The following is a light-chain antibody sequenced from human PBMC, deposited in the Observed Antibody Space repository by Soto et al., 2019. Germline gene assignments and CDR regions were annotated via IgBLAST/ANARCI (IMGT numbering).Light chain of an antibody. CDR1: QSVSSSY. J-gene: IGKJ3*01. CDR3: RHYRCSPSP. Sequence: EIVLAQSPGTLSLSPGEGATLSCRASQSVSSSYLAWYQQKPGQAPCPLLYVASSSAIGIPDRFSGSGSGTDFTLTICILFLVFFAVDSSRHYRCSPSPLGP. CDR2: VAS. V-gene: IGKV3-20*01.